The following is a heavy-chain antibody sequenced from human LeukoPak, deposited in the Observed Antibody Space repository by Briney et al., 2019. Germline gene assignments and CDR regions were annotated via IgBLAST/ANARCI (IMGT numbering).Heavy chain of an antibody. CDR1: GGSVSSGDYY. V-gene: IGHV4-61*02. D-gene: IGHD6-13*01. Sequence: SETLSLTCTVSGGSVSSGDYYWTWIRQPAGKGLEWIGRIYTSGSTSYSPSLKSRVTISLDTSKNQFSLRLSSVTAADTAVYYCASYSSSWYYFMDVWGKGTTVTVSS. CDR2: IYTSGST. J-gene: IGHJ6*03. CDR3: ASYSSSWYYFMDV.